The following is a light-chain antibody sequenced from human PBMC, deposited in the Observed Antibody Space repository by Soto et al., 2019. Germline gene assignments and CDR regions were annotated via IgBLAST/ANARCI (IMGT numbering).Light chain of an antibody. CDR2: GAS. V-gene: IGKV3-15*01. Sequence: IGVTQSQLSVLVTAVEPASLSCMASQSVSSNLVWYQHRPGQAPRLLIYGASTRATDIPARFSGSGSGTEFTLTISSLQSEDYAVYYCQQYNNLPRTFGGGPKVDI. J-gene: IGKJ4*01. CDR1: QSVSSN. CDR3: QQYNNLPRT.